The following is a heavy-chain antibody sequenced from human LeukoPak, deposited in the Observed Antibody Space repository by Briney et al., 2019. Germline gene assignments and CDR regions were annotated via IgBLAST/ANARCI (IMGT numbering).Heavy chain of an antibody. CDR1: GYSISSGYY. CDR2: IYHSGST. J-gene: IGHJ4*02. V-gene: IGHV4-38-2*02. D-gene: IGHD1-26*01. CDR3: ARVGWGAALGY. Sequence: SETLSLTCTVSGYSISSGYYWGWIRQPPGKGLEWIGSIYHSGSTYYNPSLKSRVTISVDTSKNQFSLKLSSVTAADTAVYYCARVGWGAALGYWGQGTLVTVSS.